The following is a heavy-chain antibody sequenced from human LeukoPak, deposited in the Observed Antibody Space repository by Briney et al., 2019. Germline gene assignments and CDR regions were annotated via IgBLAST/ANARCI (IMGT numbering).Heavy chain of an antibody. V-gene: IGHV3-53*01. J-gene: IGHJ4*02. CDR2: IYSGGST. CDR3: ARGPAGYN. CDR1: GFTVSSNH. Sequence: GGSLRLSCAASGFTVSSNHMSWVRPAPGKGLEWVSVIYSGGSTDYADSVKGRFTIPRDNLKNTLYLQMNTLRAEDTAVYYCARGPAGYNWGQGTLVTVSS. D-gene: IGHD1-1*01.